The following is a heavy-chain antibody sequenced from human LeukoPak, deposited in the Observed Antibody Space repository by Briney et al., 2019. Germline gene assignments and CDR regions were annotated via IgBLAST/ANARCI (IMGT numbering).Heavy chain of an antibody. D-gene: IGHD3-10*01. V-gene: IGHV3-7*03. CDR3: AASGSYYKGAFDI. J-gene: IGHJ3*02. CDR2: IKQDGSEK. Sequence: GGSLRLSCAASGFTFTDYWMSWVRQAPGKGLEWVANIKQDGSEKYYVDSVKGRFTISRDNAKNSLYLQMNSLRAEDTAVYYCAASGSYYKGAFDIWDQGTMVTVSS. CDR1: GFTFTDYW.